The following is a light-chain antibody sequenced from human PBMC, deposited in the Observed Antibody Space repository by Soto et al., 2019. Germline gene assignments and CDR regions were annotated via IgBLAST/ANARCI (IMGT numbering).Light chain of an antibody. V-gene: IGKV3-20*01. J-gene: IGKJ1*01. CDR2: GAS. CDR3: QHCGGSST. CDR1: QSVSSGA. Sequence: EIVLTQPPGTLSLSRGERATLSCRASQSVSSGALAWYQQKPGQAPRLLIYGASTRATGISDRFSGSGSGTDFTLTISRLEPEDFAVYYCQHCGGSSTFGQGTKVDIK.